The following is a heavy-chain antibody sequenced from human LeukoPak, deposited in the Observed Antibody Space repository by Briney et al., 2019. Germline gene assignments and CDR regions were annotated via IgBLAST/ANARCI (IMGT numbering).Heavy chain of an antibody. CDR3: ARGVGGVREGFDI. D-gene: IGHD3-16*01. V-gene: IGHV4-61*01. CDR1: GGSVSSESYH. J-gene: IGHJ3*02. Sequence: PSETLSLTCTVSGGSVSSESYHWSWIRQPPGKGLEWIAYIFNSGSSNYNPSLKSRVTISVDTSKNQSSLKLNFVTAADTAQYHCARGVGGVREGFDIWGQGTMVTVSS. CDR2: IFNSGSS.